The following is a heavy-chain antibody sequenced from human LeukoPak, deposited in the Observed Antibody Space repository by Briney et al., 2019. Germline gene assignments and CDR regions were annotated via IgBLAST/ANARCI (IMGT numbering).Heavy chain of an antibody. CDR3: ARTSTFGAFDI. V-gene: IGHV3-64D*09. CDR1: GFPFSSYA. D-gene: IGHD3-10*01. Sequence: GGSLRLSCSASGFPFSSYAMHWVRQAPGKGLEYVSAISDSGGSTYYADSVKGRFTISRDNSKNTLYLQMSSLRAEDTAVYYCARTSTFGAFDIWGQGTMVTVSS. J-gene: IGHJ3*02. CDR2: ISDSGGST.